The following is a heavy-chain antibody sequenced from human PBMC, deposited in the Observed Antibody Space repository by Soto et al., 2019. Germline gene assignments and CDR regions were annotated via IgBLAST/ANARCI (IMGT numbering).Heavy chain of an antibody. D-gene: IGHD6-19*01. CDR1: GYTFTSYE. V-gene: IGHV1-8*01. CDR2: MNPNSGNT. CDR3: ATSIAVAGTIDY. Sequence: ASVKVSCKASGYTFTSYEINWVRQATGQGLEWMGWMNPNSGNTGYAQKFQGRVTMTRNTSISTAYMELSSLRSEDTAVYYCATSIAVAGTIDYWGQGTLVTVSS. J-gene: IGHJ4*02.